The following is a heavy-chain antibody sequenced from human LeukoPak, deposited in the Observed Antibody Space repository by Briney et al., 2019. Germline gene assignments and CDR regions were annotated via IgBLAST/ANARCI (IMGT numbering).Heavy chain of an antibody. J-gene: IGHJ4*02. CDR3: ARDPIGYSYIDY. CDR2: INLDGSRA. D-gene: IGHD5-18*01. CDR1: GFSFSSYW. V-gene: IGHV3-74*01. Sequence: GGSLRLSCTTSGFSFSSYWMHWVRQAPGKGLVWVSRINLDGSRANYADSVQGRFTISRDNAKNTLYLLMDSLRVEGTALYYCARDPIGYSYIDYWGQGTLVTVSS.